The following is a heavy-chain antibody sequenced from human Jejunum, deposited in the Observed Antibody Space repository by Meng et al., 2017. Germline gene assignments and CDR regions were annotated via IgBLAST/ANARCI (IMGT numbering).Heavy chain of an antibody. J-gene: IGHJ4*02. CDR3: ARLVKS. CDR1: GFTFSGSS. CDR2: ITGSGSNT. V-gene: IGHV3-23*04. D-gene: IGHD2-21*01. Sequence: QLVGSGGGLVQTWSFMGVSCAASGFTFSGSSMSWVRQAPGKGLEWVSVITGSGSNTYYADSVKGRFTISRDDFKNTLFLQMNSLRGEDTAVYYCARLVKSWGQGTLVTVSS.